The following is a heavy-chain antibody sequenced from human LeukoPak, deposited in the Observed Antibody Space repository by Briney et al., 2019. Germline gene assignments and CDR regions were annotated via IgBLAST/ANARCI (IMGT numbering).Heavy chain of an antibody. J-gene: IGHJ6*03. Sequence: GGSLRLSCAASGFTFSSYAMSWVRRAPGKGLEWVSAISGSGGSTYYADSVKGRFTISRDNTKNTLYLQMNSLRAEDTAVYYCAKDDSSSWYEDYYYMDVWGKGTTVTVSS. CDR2: ISGSGGST. CDR1: GFTFSSYA. D-gene: IGHD6-13*01. CDR3: AKDDSSSWYEDYYYMDV. V-gene: IGHV3-23*01.